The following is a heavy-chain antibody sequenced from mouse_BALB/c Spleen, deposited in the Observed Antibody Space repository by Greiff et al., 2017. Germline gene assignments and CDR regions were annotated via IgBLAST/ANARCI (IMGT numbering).Heavy chain of an antibody. CDR3: ARGYYYGSSYGAMDY. V-gene: IGHV3-6*02. D-gene: IGHD1-1*01. J-gene: IGHJ4*01. CDR2: ISYDGSN. Sequence: EVKLMESGPGLVKPSQSLSLTCSVTGYSITSGYYWNWIRQFPGNKLEWMGYISYDGSNNYNPSLKNRISITRDTSKNQFFLKLNSVTTEDTATYYCARGYYYGSSYGAMDYWGQGTSVTVSS. CDR1: GYSITSGYY.